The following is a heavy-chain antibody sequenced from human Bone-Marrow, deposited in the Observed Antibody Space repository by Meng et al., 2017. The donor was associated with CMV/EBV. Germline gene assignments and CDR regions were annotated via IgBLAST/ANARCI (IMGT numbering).Heavy chain of an antibody. CDR1: GFSFSSYG. V-gene: IGHV3-30*02. J-gene: IGHJ4*02. CDR3: ARDSLGYSSSWYFSSPSSFFDY. CDR2: IRYDGGNK. Sequence: GESLKISCAASGFSFSSYGMHWVRQAPGKGLEWVAFIRYDGGNKYYADSVKGRFTISRDNSKNTLDLQMSSLRAEDTAVYYCARDSLGYSSSWYFSSPSSFFDYWGQGTLVTVSS. D-gene: IGHD6-13*01.